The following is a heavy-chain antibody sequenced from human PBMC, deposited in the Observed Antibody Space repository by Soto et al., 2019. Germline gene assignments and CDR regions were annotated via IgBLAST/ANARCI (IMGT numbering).Heavy chain of an antibody. Sequence: QLQLQESGPGLVKASETLSLTCTVSGGSITRNNHFWGWIRQSPGKGLEWIGSIQYGGTTNYNPSLKSRVLMSAETSKNQFSLMMNSVTAADTAVYYCPRLGSSGCYQGSYFDYWGQGTLVTVSS. D-gene: IGHD6-19*01. CDR3: PRLGSSGCYQGSYFDY. CDR2: IQYGGTT. J-gene: IGHJ4*02. V-gene: IGHV4-39*01. CDR1: GGSITRNNHF.